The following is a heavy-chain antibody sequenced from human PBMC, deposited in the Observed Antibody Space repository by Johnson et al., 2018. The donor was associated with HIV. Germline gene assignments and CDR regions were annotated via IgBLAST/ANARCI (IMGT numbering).Heavy chain of an antibody. D-gene: IGHD3-9*01. V-gene: IGHV3-30-3*01. J-gene: IGHJ3*02. Sequence: QEQLVESGGGVVQPGRSLRLSCAAYGFTFSSYAMHWVRQAPGKGLEWVAVISYDGSNKYYADSVKGRFTISRDNSKNTLYLQMNSLGAEDTAVYYWSRVLRGRWTYYDILTGSTHADHDAFDIWGQGTMVTVSS. CDR2: ISYDGSNK. CDR3: SRVLRGRWTYYDILTGSTHADHDAFDI. CDR1: GFTFSSYA.